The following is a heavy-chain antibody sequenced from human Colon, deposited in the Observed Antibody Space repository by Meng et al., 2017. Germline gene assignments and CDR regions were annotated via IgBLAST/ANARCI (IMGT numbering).Heavy chain of an antibody. CDR3: ARESLSSGSYGGRWFES. CDR2: INHSGST. D-gene: IGHD6-19*01. V-gene: IGHV4-34*01. CDR1: GGSFSGYF. J-gene: IGHJ5*01. Sequence: HVQRLPGREGRSKPSGTSALLCAVYGGSFSGYFWSWIRQPPGKRLEWMGEINHSGSTNDNPSFKSRVTISVDTSKNQSTQKLTSVTASETAVYYCARESLSSGSYGGRWFESWGQGTLVTVSS.